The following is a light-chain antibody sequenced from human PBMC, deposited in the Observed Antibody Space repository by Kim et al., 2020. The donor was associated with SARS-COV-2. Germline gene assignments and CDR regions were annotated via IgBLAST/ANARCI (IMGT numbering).Light chain of an antibody. V-gene: IGLV2-8*01. J-gene: IGLJ2*01. CDR2: EVS. CDR3: SSYAGSNSLL. CDR1: SSDVGGYNY. Sequence: QSALTQPPSASGSPGQSVTISCAGTSSDVGGYNYVSWYQQHPGKAPKLMISEVSKRPSGVPDRFSGSKSGNTASLTVSGLQAEDEADYLCSSYAGSNSLLFGGGTQLTVL.